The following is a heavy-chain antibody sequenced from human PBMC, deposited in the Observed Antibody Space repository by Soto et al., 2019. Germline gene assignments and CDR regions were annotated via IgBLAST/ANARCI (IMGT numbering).Heavy chain of an antibody. D-gene: IGHD2-15*01. V-gene: IGHV4-39*01. CDR1: GGSISSSSYY. Sequence: QLQLQESGPGLVKPSETLSLTCTVSGGSISSSSYYWGWIRQPPGKGLAWIGSIYYSGSTYYNPSLKSRVTIAVDTSKNQFSLKLSSVTAADTAVYYCARGYCSGGSCFNFDYWGQGTLVTVSS. J-gene: IGHJ4*02. CDR2: IYYSGST. CDR3: ARGYCSGGSCFNFDY.